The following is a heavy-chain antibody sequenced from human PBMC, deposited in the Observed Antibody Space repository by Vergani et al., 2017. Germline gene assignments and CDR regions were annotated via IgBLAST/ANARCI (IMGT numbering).Heavy chain of an antibody. CDR2: ISFDGKKR. Sequence: QVQLVESGGGVVQPGRSLRLSCAASGFTFSSYGMHWVRQAPGKGLEWVAVISFDGKKRDYVDSVKGRFIISRDTSKTLFLQMNSLRVEDTALYFCAKDLSYSTEWPVFDSRGQGALVTVSS. CDR1: GFTFSSYG. V-gene: IGHV3-30*18. CDR3: AKDLSYSTEWPVFDS. J-gene: IGHJ4*02. D-gene: IGHD4-11*01.